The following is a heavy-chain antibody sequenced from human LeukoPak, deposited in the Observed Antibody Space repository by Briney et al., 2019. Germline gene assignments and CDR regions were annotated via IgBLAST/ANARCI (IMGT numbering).Heavy chain of an antibody. CDR3: ARSKDGYNIYDY. CDR2: ITGSGDNT. D-gene: IGHD5-24*01. CDR1: GFTFSSYV. V-gene: IGHV3-23*01. J-gene: IGHJ4*02. Sequence: GGSLRLSCAAPGFTFSSYVMNWVRQAPGKGLEWVSTITGSGDNTYYADSVKGRFTISRDNSKNTLYLQMISLRAEDTAVYYCARSKDGYNIYDYWGRGTLVIVSS.